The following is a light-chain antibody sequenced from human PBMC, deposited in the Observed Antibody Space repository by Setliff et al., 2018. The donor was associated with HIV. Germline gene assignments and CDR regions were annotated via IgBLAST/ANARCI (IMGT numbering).Light chain of an antibody. CDR3: AAWDDSLSGVV. CDR1: SSNIRSNY. V-gene: IGLV1-47*01. CDR2: RND. J-gene: IGLJ2*01. Sequence: SVLTQPPSASGTPGQWVTISCSGSSSNIRSNYVHWYQQLPGTAPKLLIYRNDQRPSGVPDRFSGSKSGTSASLAISGLRSEDEADYYCAAWDDSLSGVVFGGGTKVTVL.